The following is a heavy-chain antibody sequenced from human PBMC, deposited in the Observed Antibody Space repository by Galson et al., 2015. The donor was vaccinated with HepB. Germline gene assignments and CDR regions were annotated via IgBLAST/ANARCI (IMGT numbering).Heavy chain of an antibody. CDR3: ARDCHPYSSTPLI. Sequence: SLRLSCAASGFTFSSYAMHWVRQAPGKGLEWVAVISYDGSNKYYADSVKGRFTISRDNSKNTPYLQMNSLRAEDTAVYYCARDCHPYSSTPLIWGQGTLVTVSS. D-gene: IGHD6-13*01. CDR1: GFTFSSYA. V-gene: IGHV3-30*04. J-gene: IGHJ4*02. CDR2: ISYDGSNK.